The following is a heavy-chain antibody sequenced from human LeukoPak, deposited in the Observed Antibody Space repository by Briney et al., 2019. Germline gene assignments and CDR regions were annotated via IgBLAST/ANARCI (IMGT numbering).Heavy chain of an antibody. Sequence: GGSLRLSCAASGFTFSSYGMHWVRQAPGKGLEWVAVIWYDGSNKYYADSVKGRFTISRDNSKNTLYLQMNSLRAEDTAVYYCARGPLPSAPGIAVAGHFDYWGQGTLVTVSS. CDR3: ARGPLPSAPGIAVAGHFDY. J-gene: IGHJ4*02. CDR1: GFTFSSYG. CDR2: IWYDGSNK. V-gene: IGHV3-33*01. D-gene: IGHD6-19*01.